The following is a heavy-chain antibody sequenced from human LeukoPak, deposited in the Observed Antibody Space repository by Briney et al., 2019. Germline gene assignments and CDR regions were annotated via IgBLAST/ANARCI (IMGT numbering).Heavy chain of an antibody. Sequence: SETLSLTCTVSVGSISTYYWTWIRQPPGKGLECSGFVYYSGDTNYNPYLKSRVTMSLDTSNNQFSLNLRSVTAADTAVYYCARRVARSTSYGMDVWGQGTTVTVSS. CDR1: VGSISTYY. V-gene: IGHV4-59*08. D-gene: IGHD2-15*01. J-gene: IGHJ6*02. CDR3: ARRVARSTSYGMDV. CDR2: VYYSGDT.